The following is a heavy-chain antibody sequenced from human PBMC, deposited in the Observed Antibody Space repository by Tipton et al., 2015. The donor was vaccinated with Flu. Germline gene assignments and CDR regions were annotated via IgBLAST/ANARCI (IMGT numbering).Heavy chain of an antibody. CDR1: GDSISGSYY. D-gene: IGHD4-11*01. CDR3: ARRDFSNYVSDPKSWFDP. V-gene: IGHV4-38-2*02. J-gene: IGHJ5*02. CDR2: IYHTGST. Sequence: LRLSCTVSGDSISGSYYWGWIRQAPGKGLEWIGNIYHTGSTYHNPSLKSRVTTSVDTSRNHLSLRLRSVTAADTAVYFCARRDFSNYVSDPKSWFDPWGQGILVTVSP.